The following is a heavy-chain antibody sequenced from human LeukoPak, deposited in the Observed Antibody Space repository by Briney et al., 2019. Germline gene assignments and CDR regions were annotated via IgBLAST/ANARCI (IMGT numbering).Heavy chain of an antibody. Sequence: ASVKVSCKASGYTFTGYYMHGVRRAPGQGLEWMGWINPNSGGTNYAQKFQGRVTTTRDTSISTAYMELSRLRSDDTAVYYCARDMLDIVVVPAAIEWDYYYYGMDVWGQGTTVTVSS. V-gene: IGHV1-2*02. CDR1: GYTFTGYY. J-gene: IGHJ6*02. D-gene: IGHD2-2*03. CDR3: ARDMLDIVVVPAAIEWDYYYYGMDV. CDR2: INPNSGGT.